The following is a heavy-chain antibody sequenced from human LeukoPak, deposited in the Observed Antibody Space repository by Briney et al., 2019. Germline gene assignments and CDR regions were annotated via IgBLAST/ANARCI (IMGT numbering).Heavy chain of an antibody. D-gene: IGHD6-25*01. CDR1: GFTVSSNY. CDR3: ARDQDSGYDY. Sequence: GGPLRLSCAASGFTVSSNYMSWVRQAPGKGLEWVASIKQDGSEKQYVDSVKGRFTISRDNAKNSLCLQMNSLRAEDTAVYYCARDQDSGYDYWGQGTLVTVSS. J-gene: IGHJ4*02. CDR2: IKQDGSEK. V-gene: IGHV3-7*03.